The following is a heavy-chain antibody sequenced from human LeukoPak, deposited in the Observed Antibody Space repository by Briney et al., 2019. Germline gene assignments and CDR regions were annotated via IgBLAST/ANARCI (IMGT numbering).Heavy chain of an antibody. V-gene: IGHV5-51*01. J-gene: IGHJ6*02. CDR1: GYSSTSYW. CDR3: ARLAKGAHYYYGMDV. Sequence: AESLKISCKGSGYSSTSYWIGWVRQMPGKVLELMGIIYPGDSETRYSPSFQGQVTISADKSISTAYLQWSSLKASDTAMYYCARLAKGAHYYYGMDVWGQGTTVTVSS. CDR2: IYPGDSET. D-gene: IGHD1-26*01.